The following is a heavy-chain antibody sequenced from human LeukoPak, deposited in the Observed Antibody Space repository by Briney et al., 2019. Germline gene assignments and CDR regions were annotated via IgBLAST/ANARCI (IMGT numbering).Heavy chain of an antibody. Sequence: SETLSLTCTVSGGSISSYYWSWIRQSAGKGLEWIGEINHSGATNYNPSLKSRVTISVDTSSHQFSLKLTSVTAADTAVYYCARGGMPTDYWGQGTLVTVSS. CDR1: GGSISSYY. CDR3: ARGGMPTDY. V-gene: IGHV4-34*01. D-gene: IGHD2-2*01. J-gene: IGHJ4*02. CDR2: INHSGAT.